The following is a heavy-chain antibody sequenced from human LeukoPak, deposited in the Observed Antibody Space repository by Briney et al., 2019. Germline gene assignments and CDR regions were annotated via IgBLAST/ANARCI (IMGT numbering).Heavy chain of an antibody. CDR1: GFTFSSNG. J-gene: IGHJ4*02. Sequence: PGGSLRLSCAASGFTFSSNGMHWVRQAPGKGLEWVALISYDGRNKYYADSVKGRFTISRDNSKNTLYLQMNSLRPEDTAVYYCAKERYLLDYWDQGTRVTVSS. V-gene: IGHV3-30*18. CDR2: ISYDGRNK. D-gene: IGHD2-15*01. CDR3: AKERYLLDY.